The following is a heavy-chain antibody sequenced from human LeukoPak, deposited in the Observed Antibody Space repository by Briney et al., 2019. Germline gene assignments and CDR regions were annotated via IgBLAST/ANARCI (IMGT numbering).Heavy chain of an antibody. D-gene: IGHD3-22*01. CDR3: AGLNYDTNGYYSDY. CDR2: INYDGRT. CDR1: GVSFSRYY. Sequence: SETLSLTCAVSGVSFSRYYWSWIRQTPGKGLEWIGEINYDGRTNYNPSLKSRVTISVDTSKSHFSLKLTSVTAADTAVYYCAGLNYDTNGYYSDYWGQGALVTVSS. J-gene: IGHJ4*02. V-gene: IGHV4-34*01.